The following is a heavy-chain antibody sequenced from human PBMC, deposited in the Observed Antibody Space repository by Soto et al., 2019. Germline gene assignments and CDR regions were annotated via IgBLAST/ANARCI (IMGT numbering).Heavy chain of an antibody. Sequence: ASVKVSCKASGYTFTNYYINWVRQATGQGLEWMGWMSPNSGNTGYAQKFQDRVIMTRNTSISTAYMELSSLRSEDTAVYYCARSLYYGSGSFVPWAQGTLVTVSS. D-gene: IGHD3-10*01. CDR1: GYTFTNYY. V-gene: IGHV1-8*01. CDR2: MSPNSGNT. CDR3: ARSLYYGSGSFVP. J-gene: IGHJ4*02.